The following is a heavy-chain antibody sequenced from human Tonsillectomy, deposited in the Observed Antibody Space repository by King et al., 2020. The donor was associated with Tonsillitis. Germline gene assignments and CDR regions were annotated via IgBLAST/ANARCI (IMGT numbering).Heavy chain of an antibody. CDR3: TRQTTVVTRGAFDI. D-gene: IGHD4-23*01. V-gene: IGHV3-49*05. J-gene: IGHJ3*02. CDR2: IRSKAYGGTT. CDR1: GFTFGDYA. Sequence: VQLVESGGGLVKPGRSLRLSCTASGFTFGDYAMSWFRQAPGKGLEWVGFIRSKAYGGTTEYAASVKGRFTISRDDSKSIAYLQMNSLKTEDTAVYYCTRQTTVVTRGAFDIWGQGTMVTVSS.